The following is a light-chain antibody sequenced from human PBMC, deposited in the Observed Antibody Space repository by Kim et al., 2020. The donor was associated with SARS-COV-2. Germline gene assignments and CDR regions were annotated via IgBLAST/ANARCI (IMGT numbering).Light chain of an antibody. CDR3: SSYAGSDIYV. CDR1: SRDVGGYNY. Sequence: GQSVASSCTGTSRDVGGYNYVSWYQQHPGKAPRRMIYEVSKRPSGVPDRFSGSKSDNTASLTVSGLQAENEADYYCSSYAGSDIYVFGTGTKVTVL. J-gene: IGLJ1*01. V-gene: IGLV2-8*01. CDR2: EVS.